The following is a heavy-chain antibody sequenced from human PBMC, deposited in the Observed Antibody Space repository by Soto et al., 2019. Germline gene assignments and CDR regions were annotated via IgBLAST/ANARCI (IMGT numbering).Heavy chain of an antibody. CDR2: ISTYNGDA. Sequence: GASVKVSCKASGYTFTRSGISWVRQAPGQGLEWMGWISTYNGDANYAQTFQGRVTMTTDTSTSTVYMELRSLRSEDTAVYYCVRRGGPYTKFDYWGQGTLVTVSS. D-gene: IGHD4-4*01. J-gene: IGHJ4*02. V-gene: IGHV1-18*01. CDR3: VRRGGPYTKFDY. CDR1: GYTFTRSG.